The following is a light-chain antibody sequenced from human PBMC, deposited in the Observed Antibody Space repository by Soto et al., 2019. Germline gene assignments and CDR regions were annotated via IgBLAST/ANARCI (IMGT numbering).Light chain of an antibody. CDR1: QSVGSSY. J-gene: IGKJ1*01. CDR2: AAS. Sequence: EIVVTQSPGSLSLSPGERATLSCRASQSVGSSYLAWYQQKPGQAPRLLIYAASRRATGIPDRFSGSGSGTDFTLTISRLEPEDVAVYYCQQYRSARPFGQGTKVEIK. V-gene: IGKV3-20*01. CDR3: QQYRSARP.